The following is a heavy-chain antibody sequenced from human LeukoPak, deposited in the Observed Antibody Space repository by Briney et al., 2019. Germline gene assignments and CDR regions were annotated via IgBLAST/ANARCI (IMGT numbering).Heavy chain of an antibody. CDR3: AGGNSLDV. CDR2: IKSDGSGI. V-gene: IGHV3-7*03. J-gene: IGHJ6*04. CDR1: GFPFSKPW. D-gene: IGHD1/OR15-1a*01. Sequence: PGGSLRLSCAVSGFPFSKPWMYWVRQAPGKGLEGVANIKSDGSGISYGDSVKGRFIISRDNAMNSLYLQMNSLRVEDTAVYFCAGGNSLDVWGKGTAVTVSS.